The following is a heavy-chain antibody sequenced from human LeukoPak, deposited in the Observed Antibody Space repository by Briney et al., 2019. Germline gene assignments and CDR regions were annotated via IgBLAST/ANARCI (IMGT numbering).Heavy chain of an antibody. V-gene: IGHV4-34*01. CDR3: ARVRRQWLSGYFDY. D-gene: IGHD6-19*01. CDR2: INHSGST. Sequence: SETLSLTCAVYGGSFSGYYWSWIRQPPGKGLEWIGEINHSGSTNYNPSLKSRVTISVDTSKNQFSLKLSSVTAADTDVYYCARVRRQWLSGYFDYWGQGTLVTVSS. CDR1: GGSFSGYY. J-gene: IGHJ4*02.